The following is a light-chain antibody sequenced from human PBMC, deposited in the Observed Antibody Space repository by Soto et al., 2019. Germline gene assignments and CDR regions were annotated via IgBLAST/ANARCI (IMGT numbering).Light chain of an antibody. Sequence: QSVLTQPPSVSGAPGQRGTISCTGSRSNIGAGYDVHWYQQLPGTAPKLLIYGNSNRPSGVPDRFSGSKSGTSASLAITGLQAEDEADYYCQSYDSNLSVVFGGVSQLTVL. J-gene: IGLJ2*01. CDR2: GNS. V-gene: IGLV1-40*01. CDR1: RSNIGAGYD. CDR3: QSYDSNLSVV.